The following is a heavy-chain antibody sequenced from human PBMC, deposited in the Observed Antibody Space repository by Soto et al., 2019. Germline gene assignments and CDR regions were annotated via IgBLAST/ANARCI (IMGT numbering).Heavy chain of an antibody. J-gene: IGHJ4*02. Sequence: QVQLVQSGAEVKKPGASVKVSCRTSGYTFTHYYIHWVRQAPGQGLEWLAIINPASGSTNYAQDFQGRVTLTMDTSTTTVYMELSGLRAEDTAIFYCARDLAACDHWGQGTLVTVSS. CDR2: INPASGST. CDR3: ARDLAACDH. CDR1: GYTFTHYY. V-gene: IGHV1-46*01. D-gene: IGHD6-13*01.